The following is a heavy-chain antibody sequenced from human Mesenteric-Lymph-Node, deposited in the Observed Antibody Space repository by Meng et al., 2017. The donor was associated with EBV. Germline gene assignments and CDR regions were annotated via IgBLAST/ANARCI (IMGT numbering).Heavy chain of an antibody. D-gene: IGHD1-26*01. CDR3: VREMVGVPNWFAP. CDR1: GYTFTGYY. CDR2: INPNSGGT. V-gene: IGHV1-2*06. J-gene: IGHJ5*02. Sequence: QVQLVQSGGEVKKPGASVKVSCKASGYTFTGYYIHWVRQAPGQGLEWMGRINPNSGGTNYALNFQGRVTMTSDTSISTAYMELSWLRSDDTAFYYCVREMVGVPNWFAPWGQGTLVTVSS.